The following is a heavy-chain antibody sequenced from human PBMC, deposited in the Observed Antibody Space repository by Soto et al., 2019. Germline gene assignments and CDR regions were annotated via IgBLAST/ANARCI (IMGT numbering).Heavy chain of an antibody. CDR3: AREYCDSTRCFLPDY. V-gene: IGHV1-18*01. Sequence: QVQLVQSGAEVKKPGASVKVSCKASGYTFTSYGLSWVRQAPGQGLEWMGWINPYNGNTKDTQKLQGRVTMTTDTSTSTAYMELRSLRSDDTVVYYCAREYCDSTRCFLPDYWGQGALVTVSS. CDR2: INPYNGNT. CDR1: GYTFTSYG. D-gene: IGHD2-2*01. J-gene: IGHJ4*02.